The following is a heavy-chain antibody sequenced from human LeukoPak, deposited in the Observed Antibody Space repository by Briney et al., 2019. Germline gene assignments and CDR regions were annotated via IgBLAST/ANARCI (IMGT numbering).Heavy chain of an antibody. V-gene: IGHV3-30*03. CDR1: GFTFSSYG. D-gene: IGHD4-23*01. J-gene: IGHJ4*02. Sequence: GGSLRLSCAASGFTFSSYGMHWVRQAPGKGLEWVAVISYDGSNKYYADSVKGRFTISRDNSKNTLYLQMNSLRTDDTAVYYCARGYGGNCDYWGPGTLVTVSS. CDR2: ISYDGSNK. CDR3: ARGYGGNCDY.